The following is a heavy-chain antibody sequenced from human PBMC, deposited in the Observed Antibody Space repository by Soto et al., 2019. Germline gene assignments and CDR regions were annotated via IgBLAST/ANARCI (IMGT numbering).Heavy chain of an antibody. CDR2: IYYTGST. CDR1: GGSISSSSYY. D-gene: IGHD2-2*01. J-gene: IGHJ4*02. Sequence: PSETLSLTCTVSGGSISSSSYYWGWIRQPPGKGLEWIGSIYYTGSTNYNPSLKSRVTFSLDTPKNQFSLEVVSVTAADTAIYYCARSPSSCSATSCGLYHFDSWGQGTLVTVSS. V-gene: IGHV4-39*07. CDR3: ARSPSSCSATSCGLYHFDS.